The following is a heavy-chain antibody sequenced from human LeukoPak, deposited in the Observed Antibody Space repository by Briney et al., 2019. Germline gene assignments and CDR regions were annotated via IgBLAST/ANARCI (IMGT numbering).Heavy chain of an antibody. J-gene: IGHJ4*02. V-gene: IGHV4-59*08. CDR1: GGSISTYY. Sequence: PSETLSLTRSFSGGSISTYYWSWIRQPPGKGLEWIGYIYYSGRSNYNPSLRSRVTISVDTSRNQFSLKLSSVTAADTAVYYCARHNGDGQSFLFDYWGQGTLVTVSS. CDR2: IYYSGRS. D-gene: IGHD5-24*01. CDR3: ARHNGDGQSFLFDY.